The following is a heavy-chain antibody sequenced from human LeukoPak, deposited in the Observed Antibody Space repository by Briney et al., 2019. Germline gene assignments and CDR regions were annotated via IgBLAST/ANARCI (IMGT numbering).Heavy chain of an antibody. D-gene: IGHD3-22*01. CDR3: ARGGAMIVDFGAFDI. V-gene: IGHV4-59*06. Sequence: SETLSLTCTVPGGSISSYYWSWIRQHPGKGLEWIGYIYYSGSTYYNPSLKSRVTISVDTSKNQFSLKLSSVTAADTAVYYCARGGAMIVDFGAFDIWGQGTMVTVSS. CDR2: IYYSGST. CDR1: GGSISSYY. J-gene: IGHJ3*02.